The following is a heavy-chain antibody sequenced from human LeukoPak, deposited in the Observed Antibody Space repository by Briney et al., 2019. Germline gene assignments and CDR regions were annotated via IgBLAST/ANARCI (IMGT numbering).Heavy chain of an antibody. CDR1: GFTFSSYA. V-gene: IGHV3-30-3*01. D-gene: IGHD2-2*01. Sequence: GRSLRLSCAASGFTFSSYAMHWVRQAPGKGLEWVAVISYDGSNKYYADSVKGRFTISRDNSKNTLYLQMNSLRAEDTAVYYCARDPVVVPAAISRYFDYWGQGTLVTVSS. CDR3: ARDPVVVPAAISRYFDY. CDR2: ISYDGSNK. J-gene: IGHJ4*02.